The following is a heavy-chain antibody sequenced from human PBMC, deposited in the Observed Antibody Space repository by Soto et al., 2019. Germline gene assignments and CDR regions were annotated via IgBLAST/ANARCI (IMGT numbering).Heavy chain of an antibody. Sequence: SETLSLTCTVSGGSMSSNYWTWIRQSPGKGLEWIGYIYYTASTKYNPSLKSRVTISLDTSKNQFSLRLTSVTSADTAVYYCARGGSYGDFFDYWGQGAQVTVSS. D-gene: IGHD4-17*01. CDR2: IYYTAST. J-gene: IGHJ4*02. CDR3: ARGGSYGDFFDY. V-gene: IGHV4-59*01. CDR1: GGSMSSNY.